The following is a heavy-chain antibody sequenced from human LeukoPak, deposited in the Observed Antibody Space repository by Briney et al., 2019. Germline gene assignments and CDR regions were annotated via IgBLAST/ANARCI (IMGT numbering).Heavy chain of an antibody. V-gene: IGHV1-2*02. CDR1: GYTFTGYY. CDR3: ARVYYDILTGYYSPIDY. CDR2: INPNSGGT. J-gene: IGHJ4*02. Sequence: GASVKVSCKASGYTFTGYYTHWVRQAPGQGLEWMGWINPNSGGTNYAQKFQGRVTMTRDTSISTAYMELSRLRSDDTAVYYCARVYYDILTGYYSPIDYWGQGTLVTVSS. D-gene: IGHD3-9*01.